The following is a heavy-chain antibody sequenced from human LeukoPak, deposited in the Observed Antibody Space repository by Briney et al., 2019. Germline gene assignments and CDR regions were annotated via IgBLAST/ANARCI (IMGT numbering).Heavy chain of an antibody. Sequence: GGSLRLSCAASGFTFSSYWMHWVRQAPGKGLVWVSHIKTDGSITRYADSVKGRFTISRDNAKNTLYLQMNSLRAEDTAVYYCARAITIFGPFDYWGQGTLVTVSS. V-gene: IGHV3-74*01. CDR3: ARAITIFGPFDY. CDR1: GFTFSSYW. CDR2: IKTDGSIT. D-gene: IGHD3-3*01. J-gene: IGHJ4*02.